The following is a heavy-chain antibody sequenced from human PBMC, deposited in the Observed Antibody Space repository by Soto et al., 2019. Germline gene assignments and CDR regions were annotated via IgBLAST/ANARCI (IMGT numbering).Heavy chain of an antibody. D-gene: IGHD4-4*01. CDR3: ARDPSTVNKLIGVWFEP. J-gene: IGHJ5*02. Sequence: SVKVSCKASGDTFGRFTINWVRQAPGQGLEWMGGIKPISDTTTYAQRFQGRVTFTADASTSTVYMELSSLRSEDTAMYYCARDPSTVNKLIGVWFEPWGQGTLVTVS. V-gene: IGHV1-69*13. CDR2: IKPISDTT. CDR1: GDTFGRFT.